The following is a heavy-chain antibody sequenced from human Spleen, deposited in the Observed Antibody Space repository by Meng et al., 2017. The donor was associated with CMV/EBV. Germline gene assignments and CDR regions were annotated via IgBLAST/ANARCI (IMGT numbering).Heavy chain of an antibody. D-gene: IGHD6-19*01. J-gene: IGHJ4*02. CDR3: AKANIAVAGTADY. CDR2: IYSGGSST. Sequence: ASGFTFSSYAMSWVRQAPGKGLEWVSVIYSGGSSTYYADSVKGRFTISRDNSKNTLYLQMNSLRAEDTAVYYCAKANIAVAGTADYWGRGTLVTVSS. CDR1: GFTFSSYA. V-gene: IGHV3-23*03.